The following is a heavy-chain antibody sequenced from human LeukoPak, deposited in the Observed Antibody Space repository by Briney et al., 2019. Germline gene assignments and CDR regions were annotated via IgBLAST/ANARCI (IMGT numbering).Heavy chain of an antibody. J-gene: IGHJ4*02. Sequence: GASVKVSCKASGYTFTGYYVHWVRQAPGQGLEWMGWINPNSGGTNYAQKFQGRVTMTRDTSTSTVYMELSSLRSEDTAVYYCARNKASMVRGVIAYWGQGTLVTVSS. CDR1: GYTFTGYY. CDR3: ARNKASMVRGVIAY. D-gene: IGHD3-10*01. CDR2: INPNSGGT. V-gene: IGHV1-2*02.